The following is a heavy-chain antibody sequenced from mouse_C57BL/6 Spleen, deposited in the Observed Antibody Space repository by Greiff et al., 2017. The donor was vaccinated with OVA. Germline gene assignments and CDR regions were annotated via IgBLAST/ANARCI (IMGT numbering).Heavy chain of an antibody. CDR2: IRSKSNNYAT. J-gene: IGHJ4*01. V-gene: IGHV10-1*01. CDR1: GFSFNTYA. D-gene: IGHD2-1*01. CDR3: VSIYYGIYAMDY. Sequence: EVQLVESGGGLVQPKGSLKLSCAASGFSFNTYAMNWVRQAPGKGLEWVARIRSKSNNYATYYADSVKDRFTISRDDSESMLYLQMNNLKTEDTAMYYCVSIYYGIYAMDYWGQGTSVTVSS.